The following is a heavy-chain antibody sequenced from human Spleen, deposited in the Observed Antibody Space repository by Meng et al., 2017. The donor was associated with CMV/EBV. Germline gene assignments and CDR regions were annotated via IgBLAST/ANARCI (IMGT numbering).Heavy chain of an antibody. D-gene: IGHD3-3*01. Sequence: KAYGYTFTAYRMHWLRQAPGQGPEWVGWINPHSGGTRSAQKFQGRVTMTRDTSVSTAYMELSRLSSDDTAVYYCATIGGVYHDFWNYWGRGTLVTVSS. CDR1: GYTFTAYR. CDR3: ATIGGVYHDFWNY. CDR2: INPHSGGT. V-gene: IGHV1-2*02. J-gene: IGHJ4*02.